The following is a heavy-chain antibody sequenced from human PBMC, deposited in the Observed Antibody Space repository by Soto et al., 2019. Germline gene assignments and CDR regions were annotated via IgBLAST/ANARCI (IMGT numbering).Heavy chain of an antibody. CDR3: AKDRELDYDILTGLFDY. V-gene: IGHV3-23*01. D-gene: IGHD3-9*01. CDR1: GFTFSSYA. CDR2: ISGSGGST. Sequence: GGSLRLSCAASGFTFSSYAMSWVRQAPGKGLEWVSAISGSGGSTYYADSVKGRFTISRDNSKNTLYLQMNSLRAEDTAVYYCAKDRELDYDILTGLFDYWGQGTLVTVSS. J-gene: IGHJ4*02.